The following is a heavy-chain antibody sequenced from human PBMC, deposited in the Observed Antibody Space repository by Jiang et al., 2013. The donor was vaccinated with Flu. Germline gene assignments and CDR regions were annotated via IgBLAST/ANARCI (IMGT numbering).Heavy chain of an antibody. CDR2: ISYDGSNK. D-gene: IGHD3-10*01. CDR3: AKDQPPPMVRGVIKDIRLWGYMDV. J-gene: IGHJ6*03. Sequence: VISYDGSNKYYADSVKGRFTISRDNSKNTLYLQMNSLRAEDTAVYYCAKDQPPPMVRGVIKDIRLWGYMDVWGKGTTVTVSS. V-gene: IGHV3-30*18.